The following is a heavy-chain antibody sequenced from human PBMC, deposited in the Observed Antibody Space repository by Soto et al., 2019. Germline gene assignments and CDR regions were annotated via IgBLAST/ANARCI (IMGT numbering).Heavy chain of an antibody. CDR2: ISGSGGST. CDR3: AEVDQYCSSTSCYEAPVGL. V-gene: IGHV3-23*01. CDR1: GFTFSSYA. J-gene: IGHJ4*02. D-gene: IGHD2-2*01. Sequence: EVQLLESGGGLVQPGGSLRLSCAASGFTFSSYAMSWVRQAPGKGLEWVSAISGSGGSTYYADSVKGRFTISRDNSKNTLYLQMNSLRAEDTAVYYCAEVDQYCSSTSCYEAPVGLWGQGTLVTVSS.